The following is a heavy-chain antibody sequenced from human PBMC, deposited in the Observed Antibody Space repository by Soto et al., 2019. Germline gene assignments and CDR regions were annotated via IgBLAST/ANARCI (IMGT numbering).Heavy chain of an antibody. CDR3: ARDLLAVAEGLDY. Sequence: PGGSLRLSCAASGFTVSSNYMSWVRQAPGKGLEWVSVIYSGGSTYYADSVKGRFTISRDNSKNTLYLQMNSLRAEDTAVYYCARDLLAVAEGLDYWGQGTLVTVSS. V-gene: IGHV3-66*01. J-gene: IGHJ4*02. CDR1: GFTVSSNY. D-gene: IGHD6-19*01. CDR2: IYSGGST.